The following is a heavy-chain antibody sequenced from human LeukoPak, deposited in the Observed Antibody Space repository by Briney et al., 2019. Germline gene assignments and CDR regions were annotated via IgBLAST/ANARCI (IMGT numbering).Heavy chain of an antibody. CDR2: VYPSDSGT. Sequence: SLKISCRGSGYSFTSYWISCLRRMPGKGREWMGSVYPSDSGTRYSPSFEGQVTISVDKSISTVYLQWSSLRASDTPMYYCGRYYGSGARYWGQGTLVTVSS. J-gene: IGHJ1*01. D-gene: IGHD3-10*01. CDR3: GRYYGSGARY. V-gene: IGHV5-51*01. CDR1: GYSFTSYW.